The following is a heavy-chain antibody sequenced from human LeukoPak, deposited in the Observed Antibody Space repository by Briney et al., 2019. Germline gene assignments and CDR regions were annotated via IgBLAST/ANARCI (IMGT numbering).Heavy chain of an antibody. CDR2: ISSSGSTI. CDR1: GFTFSDYY. J-gene: IGHJ4*02. D-gene: IGHD3-9*01. V-gene: IGHV3-11*01. Sequence: GGSLRLSCAASGFTFSDYYMSWIRQAPGKGLEWVSYISSSGSTIYYADSVKGRFAISRDNAKNSLYLQMNSLRAEDTAVYYCAKRHYDILTGYNDYWGQGTLVTVSS. CDR3: AKRHYDILTGYNDY.